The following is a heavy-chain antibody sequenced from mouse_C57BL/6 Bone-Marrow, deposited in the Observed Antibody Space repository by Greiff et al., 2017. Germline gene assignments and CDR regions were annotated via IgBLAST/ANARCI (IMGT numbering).Heavy chain of an antibody. V-gene: IGHV1-52*01. D-gene: IGHD2-5*01. J-gene: IGHJ3*01. CDR3: ARSPAYYSNAGFAY. CDR2: IDPSDSET. Sequence: QVQLQQPGAELVRPGSSVKLSCKASGYTFTSYWLHWVKQRPIQGLEWIGNIDPSDSETHYNQKFKDKATLTVDKSSSTAYMPLSSLTSEDSAVYYFARSPAYYSNAGFAYWGQGTLVTVSA. CDR1: GYTFTSYW.